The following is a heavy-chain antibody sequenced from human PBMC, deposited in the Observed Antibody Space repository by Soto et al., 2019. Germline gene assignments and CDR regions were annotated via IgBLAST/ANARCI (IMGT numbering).Heavy chain of an antibody. D-gene: IGHD4-4*01. J-gene: IGHJ6*02. V-gene: IGHV4-34*01. CDR3: ARGRTTVTIGSYYYYYGMDV. CDR1: GVSFSGYY. CDR2: INHSGRT. Sequence: QVQLQQWGAGLLKPSETLSLTCAVYGVSFSGYYGSWIRQPPGKGLEWIGEINHSGRTNYNPSLKSRVTISVDTSKNQFSLKLSSVTAADTAVYYCARGRTTVTIGSYYYYYGMDVWGQGTTVTVSS.